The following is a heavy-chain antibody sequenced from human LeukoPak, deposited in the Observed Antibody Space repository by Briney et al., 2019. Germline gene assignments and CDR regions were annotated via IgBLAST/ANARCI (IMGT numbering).Heavy chain of an antibody. CDR3: ARHLIYGSGSYYRAFDI. CDR2: INHSGST. Sequence: PSETLSLTCAVYGGSFSGYYWSWIRQPPGKGLEWIGEINHSGSTNYNPSLKSRVTISVDTSKNQFSLKLSPVTAADTAVYYCARHLIYGSGSYYRAFDIWGQGTMVTVSS. J-gene: IGHJ3*02. CDR1: GGSFSGYY. V-gene: IGHV4-34*01. D-gene: IGHD3-10*01.